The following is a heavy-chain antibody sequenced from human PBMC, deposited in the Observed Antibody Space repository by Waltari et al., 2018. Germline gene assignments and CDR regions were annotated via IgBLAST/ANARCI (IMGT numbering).Heavy chain of an antibody. CDR1: GFTLSNYW. J-gene: IGHJ6*03. Sequence: EMQLVESGGGLVQPGGSLRLSCAVSGFTLSNYWMTWVRQAPGKGLEWVANIKQDGSEKSYVDSVKGRFTISRDNAKNSVYLQMNSVRAEDTALYYCARDYYYYIDVWGKWTTVTVSS. CDR2: IKQDGSEK. V-gene: IGHV3-7*01. CDR3: ARDYYYYIDV.